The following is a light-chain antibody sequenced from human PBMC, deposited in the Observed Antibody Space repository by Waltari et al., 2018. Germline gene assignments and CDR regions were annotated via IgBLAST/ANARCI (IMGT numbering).Light chain of an antibody. CDR2: GKN. J-gene: IGLJ3*02. V-gene: IGLV3-19*01. CDR1: SLRTYY. Sequence: SSELTQDPAVSVALGQTVRITCQGDSLRTYYASWYQQRPGQAPILVICGKNHRPSGIPDRFSGYTSGNTASLTITGAQADDEAVYFCNSRDSSGNPWVFGGGTKLTVL. CDR3: NSRDSSGNPWV.